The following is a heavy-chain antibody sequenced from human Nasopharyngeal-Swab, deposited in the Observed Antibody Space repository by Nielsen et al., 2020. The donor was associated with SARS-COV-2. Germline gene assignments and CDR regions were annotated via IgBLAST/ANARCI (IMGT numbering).Heavy chain of an antibody. CDR3: ARNPRGGVRSYYWYYFDY. J-gene: IGHJ4*02. CDR1: GYTFTSYG. CDR2: ISAYNGNT. D-gene: IGHD1-26*01. V-gene: IGHV1-18*04. Sequence: ASVKVSCKASGYTFTSYGISWVRQAPGQGLEWMGWISAYNGNTNYAQKLQGRVTMTTDTSTSTAYMELRSLRSDDTAVYYCARNPRGGVRSYYWYYFDYWGQGTLVTVSS.